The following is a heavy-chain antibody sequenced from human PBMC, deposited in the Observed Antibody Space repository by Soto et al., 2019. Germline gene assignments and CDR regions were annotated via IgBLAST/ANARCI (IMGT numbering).Heavy chain of an antibody. D-gene: IGHD3-10*01. J-gene: IGHJ5*02. Sequence: SETLSLTCTVSGGSISSSSYYWGWIRQPPGKGLEWIGSIYYSGSTYYNPSLKSRVTISVDTSKNQFSLKLSSVTAADTAVYYCARHRGSTGWFDPWGQGSLVTVSS. CDR1: GGSISSSSYY. CDR3: ARHRGSTGWFDP. CDR2: IYYSGST. V-gene: IGHV4-39*01.